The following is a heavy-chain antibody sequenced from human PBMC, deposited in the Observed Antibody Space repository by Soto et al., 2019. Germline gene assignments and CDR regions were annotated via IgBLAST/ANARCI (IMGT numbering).Heavy chain of an antibody. CDR1: GFTFSTAW. CDR3: TTDSHFSTRLVRFDL. CDR2: IKSKIDGGTT. Sequence: PGGSLRLSCAASGFTFSTAWITWVRQAPGKGLEWVGRIKSKIDGGTTDFAASVQGRFAISIDDSQDTMFLQMNSLKSEDTAVYYCTTDSHFSTRLVRFDLWGRGTLVTVSS. J-gene: IGHJ4*01. V-gene: IGHV3-15*07. D-gene: IGHD3-3*02.